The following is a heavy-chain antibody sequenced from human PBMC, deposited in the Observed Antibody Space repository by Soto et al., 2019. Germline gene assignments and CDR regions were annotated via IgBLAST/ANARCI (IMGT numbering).Heavy chain of an antibody. CDR2: IYPGDSDT. CDR3: ARRGSYSSPPGYYYGMDV. Sequence: PGESLKISCKGSGYSFTSYWIGWVRQMPWKGLEWMGIIYPGDSDTRYSPSFQGQVTISADKSISTAYPQWSSLKASDTAMYYCARRGSYSSPPGYYYGMDVWGQGTTVTVSS. D-gene: IGHD6-13*01. J-gene: IGHJ6*02. V-gene: IGHV5-51*01. CDR1: GYSFTSYW.